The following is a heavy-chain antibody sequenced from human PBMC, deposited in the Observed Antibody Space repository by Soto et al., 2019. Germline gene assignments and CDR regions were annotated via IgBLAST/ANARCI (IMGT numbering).Heavy chain of an antibody. V-gene: IGHV3-23*01. CDR1: GFTFSSYA. CDR2: ISGSGGST. CDR3: AKVPPQGQWLFDAFDI. D-gene: IGHD6-19*01. Sequence: QPGGSLRLSCAASGFTFSSYAMRWVRQAPGKGLEWVSAISGSGGSTYYADSVKGRFTISRDNSKNTLYLQMNSLRAEDTAVYYCAKVPPQGQWLFDAFDIWGQGTMVTVSS. J-gene: IGHJ3*02.